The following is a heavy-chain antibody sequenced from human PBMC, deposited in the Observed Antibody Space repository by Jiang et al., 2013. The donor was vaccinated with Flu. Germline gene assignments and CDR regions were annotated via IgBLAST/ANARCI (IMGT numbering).Heavy chain of an antibody. D-gene: IGHD6-13*01. CDR1: GGSISSGPFYY. J-gene: IGHJ4*02. CDR3: ARGGPSSWHNLDF. V-gene: IGHV4-31*03. CDR2: IYYDGNT. Sequence: GPGLVKPSQTLSLTCTVSGGSISSGPFYYWNWVRQYPGKGLEWLGYIYYDGNTYYSPSLRSRLSVSRDTSKNEFSLKLTSVTVADAAIYYCARGGPSSWHNLDFWGQGTMVTVAS.